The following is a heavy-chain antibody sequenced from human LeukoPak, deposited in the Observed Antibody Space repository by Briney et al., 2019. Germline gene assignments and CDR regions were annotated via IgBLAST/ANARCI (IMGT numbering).Heavy chain of an antibody. Sequence: PSQTLSLTCTVSGGSISSGGYYWSWIRQPPGKGLEWIGYIYYSGSTNYNPSLKSRVTISVDTSKNQFSLKLSSVTAADTAVYYCARGGPHYGSGSSSNYYYYYGMDVWGQGTTVTVSS. CDR2: IYYSGST. CDR3: ARGGPHYGSGSSSNYYYYYGMDV. V-gene: IGHV4-61*08. D-gene: IGHD3-10*01. J-gene: IGHJ6*02. CDR1: GGSISSGGYY.